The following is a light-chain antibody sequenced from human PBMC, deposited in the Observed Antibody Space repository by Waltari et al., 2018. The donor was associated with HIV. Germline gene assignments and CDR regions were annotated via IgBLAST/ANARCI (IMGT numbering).Light chain of an antibody. CDR3: QSYDDTMSLEV. V-gene: IGLV1-40*01. CDR1: TSNIRGHP. Sequence: QSVLTQPPSVSGAPGQRVTISCTGSTSNIRGHPVHWFRQLPGAAPTLLFYDDDVRPSGVSYRFSGSKSDTSASLAIAGLQAEDEADYYCQSYDDTMSLEVFGGGTRLTVL. J-gene: IGLJ2*01. CDR2: DDD.